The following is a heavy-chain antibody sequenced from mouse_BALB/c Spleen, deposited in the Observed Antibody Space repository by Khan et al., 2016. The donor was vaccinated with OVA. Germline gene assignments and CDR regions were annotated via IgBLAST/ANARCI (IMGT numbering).Heavy chain of an antibody. Sequence: EVQLQESGPGLVKPSQSLSLTCTVTGYSITSDYAWNWIRQFPGNKLEWMGYISYSGSTSYNPSLKSRISITRDTSKNPFFLQLNSVTTDDTATYYCARSIMANWGQGTTLTVSS. CDR3: ARSIMAN. J-gene: IGHJ2*01. CDR1: GYSITSDYA. V-gene: IGHV3-2*02. CDR2: ISYSGST.